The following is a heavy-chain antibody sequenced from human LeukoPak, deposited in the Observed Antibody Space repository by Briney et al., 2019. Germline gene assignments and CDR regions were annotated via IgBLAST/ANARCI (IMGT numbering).Heavy chain of an antibody. CDR1: GFTFSSYR. CDR3: AKAGAVVVVAAKYFDY. Sequence: PGGSLRLSCAASGFTFSSYRMNWVRQAPGKGLEWVSYISSSSSTIYYADSVKGRFTISRDNSKNTLYLQMNSLRAEDTAVYYCAKAGAVVVVAAKYFDYWGQGTLVTVSS. CDR2: ISSSSSTI. V-gene: IGHV3-48*01. J-gene: IGHJ4*02. D-gene: IGHD2-15*01.